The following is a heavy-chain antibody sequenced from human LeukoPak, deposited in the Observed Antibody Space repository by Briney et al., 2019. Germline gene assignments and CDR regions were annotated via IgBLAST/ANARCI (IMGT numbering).Heavy chain of an antibody. CDR1: GGSFSGYY. V-gene: IGHV4-34*01. CDR3: ARHHNDAFDI. CDR2: INHSGST. Sequence: SETLSLTCAVYGGSFSGYYWSWIRQPPGKGLEWIGEINHSGSTNYNPSLKSRVTISVDTSKNQFSLKLSSVTAADTAVYYCARHHNDAFDIWGQGTMVTVSS. J-gene: IGHJ3*02.